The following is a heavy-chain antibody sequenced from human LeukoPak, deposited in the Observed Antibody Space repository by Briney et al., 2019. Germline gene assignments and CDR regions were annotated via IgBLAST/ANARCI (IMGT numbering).Heavy chain of an antibody. Sequence: GASVKVSCKASGGTFSSYAISWVRQAPGQGLEWMGGIIPIFGTANYAQKFQGRVTITADESTSTAYMELSSLRSEDTAVYYCARPMTTVTTNRGYYYYYYGMGVWGKGTTVTVSS. CDR1: GGTFSSYA. CDR2: IIPIFGTA. CDR3: ARPMTTVTTNRGYYYYYYGMGV. D-gene: IGHD4-17*01. J-gene: IGHJ6*04. V-gene: IGHV1-69*01.